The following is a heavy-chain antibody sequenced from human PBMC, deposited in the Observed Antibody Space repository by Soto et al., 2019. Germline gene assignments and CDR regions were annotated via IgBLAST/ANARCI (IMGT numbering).Heavy chain of an antibody. J-gene: IGHJ4*02. V-gene: IGHV1-18*01. D-gene: IGHD6-13*01. CDR3: ARMVAAAGTGYFDY. CDR1: GYTFTSYG. Sequence: GASVKVSCKASGYTFTSYGISWVRQAPGQGLEWMGWISAYNGNTNYAQKLQGRVTMTTDTSTSTAYMELRSLRSDDTAVYYCARMVAAAGTGYFDYWGQGTLVTVSS. CDR2: ISAYNGNT.